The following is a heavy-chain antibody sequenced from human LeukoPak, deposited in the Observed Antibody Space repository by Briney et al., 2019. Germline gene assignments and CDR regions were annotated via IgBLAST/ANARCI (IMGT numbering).Heavy chain of an antibody. D-gene: IGHD6-19*01. J-gene: IGHJ4*02. CDR3: ARDYGSGILPVN. CDR1: GGTFSSSA. CDR2: IIPIFGTA. V-gene: IGHV1-69*13. Sequence: GASVKVSCKASGGTFSSSAISWVRQAPGQGLEWMGGIIPIFGTANYAQKFQGRVTITADESTSTAYMELSSLRSEDTAVYYCARDYGSGILPVNWGQGTLVTVSS.